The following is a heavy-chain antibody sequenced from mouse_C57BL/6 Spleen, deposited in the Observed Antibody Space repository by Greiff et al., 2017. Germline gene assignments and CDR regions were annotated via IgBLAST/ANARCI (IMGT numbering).Heavy chain of an antibody. J-gene: IGHJ2*01. CDR3: TILYYGSSSYYFDY. Sequence: EVQGVESGAELVRPGASVKLSCTASGFNIKDYYMHWVKQRPEQGLEWIGRIDPEDGDTEYAPKFQGKATMTADTSSNTAYLQLSSLTSEDTAVYYCTILYYGSSSYYFDYWGQGTTLTVSS. CDR2: IDPEDGDT. D-gene: IGHD1-1*01. CDR1: GFNIKDYY. V-gene: IGHV14-1*01.